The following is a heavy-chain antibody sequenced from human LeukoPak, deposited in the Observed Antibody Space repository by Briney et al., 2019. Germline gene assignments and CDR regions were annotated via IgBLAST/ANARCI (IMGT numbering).Heavy chain of an antibody. CDR3: AKRSGYSYGSVGSYYFDY. D-gene: IGHD5-18*01. CDR2: ISSSGGST. J-gene: IGHJ4*02. Sequence: GGSLRLSCAASGFTFSSYAMSWVRQAPGKGLEWVSAISSSGGSTYYADSVKGRFTISRDNSKNTLYLQMNSLRAEDTAVYYCAKRSGYSYGSVGSYYFDYWGQGTLVTVSS. CDR1: GFTFSSYA. V-gene: IGHV3-23*01.